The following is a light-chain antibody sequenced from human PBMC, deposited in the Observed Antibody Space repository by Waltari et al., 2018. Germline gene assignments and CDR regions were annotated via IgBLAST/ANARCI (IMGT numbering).Light chain of an antibody. CDR3: QKYVNLPAT. CDR2: DAS. Sequence: EIVLTQSPGSLSLSPGERATLSCKASQSVARSLAWYQQKPGQAPRLLIYDASSRATGIPDRFSGSGYGTDFSLTISRLEPEDFAVYFCQKYVNLPATFGQGTTVEV. V-gene: IGKV3-20*01. J-gene: IGKJ1*01. CDR1: QSVARS.